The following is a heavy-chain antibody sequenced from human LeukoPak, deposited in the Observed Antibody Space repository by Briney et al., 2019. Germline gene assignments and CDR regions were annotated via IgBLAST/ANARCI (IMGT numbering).Heavy chain of an antibody. CDR2: INSDGSST. Sequence: GGSLRLSCAASGFTFSSYWMHWVRQAPGKGLVWVSRINSDGSSTSYADSVKGRFTISRDNAKNTLYLQMNSLRAEDTAVYYCARMIEEWFGEYYFDYWGQGTLVTVSS. J-gene: IGHJ4*02. CDR3: ARMIEEWFGEYYFDY. D-gene: IGHD3-10*01. V-gene: IGHV3-74*01. CDR1: GFTFSSYW.